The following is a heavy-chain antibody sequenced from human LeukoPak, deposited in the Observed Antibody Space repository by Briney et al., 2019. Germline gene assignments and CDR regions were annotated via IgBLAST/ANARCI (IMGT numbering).Heavy chain of an antibody. Sequence: ASVKVSCKASGYTFTGYYMHWVRQAPGQGREWMGWINPNSGGTNYAQKFQGRVTITADESTSTAYMELSSLRSEDTAVYYCARDSGYCSGGSCYFDYWGQGTLVTVSS. CDR3: ARDSGYCSGGSCYFDY. CDR1: GYTFTGYY. V-gene: IGHV1-2*02. D-gene: IGHD2-15*01. CDR2: INPNSGGT. J-gene: IGHJ4*02.